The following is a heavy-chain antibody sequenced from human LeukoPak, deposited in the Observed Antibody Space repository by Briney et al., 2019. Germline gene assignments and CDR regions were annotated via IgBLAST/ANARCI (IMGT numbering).Heavy chain of an antibody. CDR2: IIPIFGTA. V-gene: IGHV1-69*13. CDR3: AREYSSGWSKTGFDY. D-gene: IGHD6-19*01. Sequence: SVKVSCKASGGTFSSYAISWVRQAPGQGLEWMGGIIPIFGTANYAQKFQGRVTITADESTSTAYMELSSLRSEDTAVYYCAREYSSGWSKTGFDYWGQGTLVTVSS. J-gene: IGHJ4*02. CDR1: GGTFSSYA.